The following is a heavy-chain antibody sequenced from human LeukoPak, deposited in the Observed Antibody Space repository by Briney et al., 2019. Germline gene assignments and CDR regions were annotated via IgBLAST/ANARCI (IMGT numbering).Heavy chain of an antibody. Sequence: ASVKVSCKASGYTFTSYDINWVRQATGQGLEWMGWMNPNSGNTGYAQKFQGRVTMTRNTSISTAYMELRSLRSDDTAVYYCASSTTGLYYMDVWGKGTTVTISS. CDR1: GYTFTSYD. V-gene: IGHV1-8*01. J-gene: IGHJ6*03. CDR3: ASSTTGLYYMDV. D-gene: IGHD2/OR15-2a*01. CDR2: MNPNSGNT.